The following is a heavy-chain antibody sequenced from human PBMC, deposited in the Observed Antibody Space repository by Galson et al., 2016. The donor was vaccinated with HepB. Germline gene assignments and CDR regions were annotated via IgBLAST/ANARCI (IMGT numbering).Heavy chain of an antibody. V-gene: IGHV1-69*08. CDR2: VTPIINAT. J-gene: IGHJ6*02. Sequence: SVKVSCKASGETFSNNPITWVRQAPGQGLEWMGRVTPIINATDFARNLQGRVTFTANTSTNTAYMELRSLRSDDTAKYYCARRKTFCSGVSCSPRGYYGLDVWGQGTTVTVS. CDR1: GETFSNNP. CDR3: ARRKTFCSGVSCSPRGYYGLDV. D-gene: IGHD2-15*01.